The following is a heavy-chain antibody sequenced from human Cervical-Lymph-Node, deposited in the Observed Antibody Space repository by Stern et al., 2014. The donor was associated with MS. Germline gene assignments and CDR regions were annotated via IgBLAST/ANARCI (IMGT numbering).Heavy chain of an antibody. Sequence: QVTLKESGPTLVKPTQTVTLTCTLSGFSLTTAGVGVGWIRQPPVKALEWLALIYWADDKLYSPSLKNRLTITKDTSKNQVVLTMTNVDPVDTATYYCAHSRVKYCRGGTCYSSLFDYWGQGTLVSVSS. D-gene: IGHD2-15*01. J-gene: IGHJ4*02. CDR3: AHSRVKYCRGGTCYSSLFDY. CDR2: IYWADDK. V-gene: IGHV2-5*02. CDR1: GFSLTTAGVG.